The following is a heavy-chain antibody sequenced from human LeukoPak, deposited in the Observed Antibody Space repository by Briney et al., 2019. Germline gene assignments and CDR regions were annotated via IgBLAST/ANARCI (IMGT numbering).Heavy chain of an antibody. Sequence: GGSLRLSCVASGIIFDDYVLSWVRQAPGKGLEWVSGISGNTASLGYADSVKGRFTISRDNAKNSLYLQMNSLRAEDTAVYYCARDKEGGDSGSYKPHYYYYYGMDVWGQGTTVTVSS. CDR3: ARDKEGGDSGSYKPHYYYYYGMDV. CDR1: GIIFDDYV. V-gene: IGHV3-9*01. CDR2: ISGNTASL. J-gene: IGHJ6*02. D-gene: IGHD1-26*01.